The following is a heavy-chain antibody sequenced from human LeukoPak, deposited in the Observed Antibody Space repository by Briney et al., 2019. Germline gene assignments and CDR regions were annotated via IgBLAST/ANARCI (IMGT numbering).Heavy chain of an antibody. CDR3: AKDLPDRYSLEY. CDR2: TNYDGSDR. D-gene: IGHD2-15*01. Sequence: GGSLRLSCAASGFTFRNYAMYRVRQAPGKGLEWVAFTNYDGSDRCYADSVKGRFTVSRDNPKNTLYLQMNSLRTEDTAVYYCAKDLPDRYSLEYWGQGTMVTVPS. V-gene: IGHV3-30*02. CDR1: GFTFRNYA. J-gene: IGHJ4*02.